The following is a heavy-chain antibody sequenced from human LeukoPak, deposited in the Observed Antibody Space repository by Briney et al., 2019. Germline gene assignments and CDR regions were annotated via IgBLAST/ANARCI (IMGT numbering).Heavy chain of an antibody. Sequence: PGGSLRLSCAASGFTFSSYSMNWVRQAPGKGLEWVSYISSSSSTIYYADSVKGRFTISRDNAKNSLYLQMNSLRAEDTAVYYCARAPRGEVVVPAAIGAFDIWGQGTMVTVSS. CDR3: ARAPRGEVVVPAAIGAFDI. J-gene: IGHJ3*02. D-gene: IGHD2-2*02. CDR1: GFTFSSYS. CDR2: ISSSSSTI. V-gene: IGHV3-48*04.